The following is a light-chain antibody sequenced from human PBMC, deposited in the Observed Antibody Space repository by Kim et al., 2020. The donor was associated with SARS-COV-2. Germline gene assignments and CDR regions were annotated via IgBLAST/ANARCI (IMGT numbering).Light chain of an antibody. CDR1: QSVSRW. Sequence: DIQMTQSPSTLSASVGDRVTLTCRASQSVSRWLAWYQQKPGKAPKLLIYDGSNLQSGVPSRFSGSGSGTEFTLTISSLQPDDLAIYNCQDRQTFGEGRKGEIK. J-gene: IGKJ4*02. V-gene: IGKV1-5*01. CDR3: QDRQT. CDR2: DGS.